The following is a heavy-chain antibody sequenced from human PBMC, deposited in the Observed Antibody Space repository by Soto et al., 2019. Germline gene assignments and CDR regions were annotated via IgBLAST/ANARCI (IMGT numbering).Heavy chain of an antibody. CDR3: ARHGELPMGHYYYYGMDV. CDR1: GYSFTSYW. D-gene: IGHD3-16*01. V-gene: IGHV5-51*01. CDR2: IYPGDSDT. Sequence: PGESLKISCKGSGYSFTSYWIGWVRQMPGKGLEWMGIIYPGDSDTRYSPSFQGQVTISADKSISTAYLQWSSLKASDTAMYYCARHGELPMGHYYYYGMDVWGKGTTVTLSS. J-gene: IGHJ6*04.